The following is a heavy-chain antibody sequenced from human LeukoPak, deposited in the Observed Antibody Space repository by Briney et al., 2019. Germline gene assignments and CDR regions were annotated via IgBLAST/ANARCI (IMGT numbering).Heavy chain of an antibody. CDR2: IYYSGST. CDR3: ARAKSSSWRYYYYGMDV. CDR1: GGSISSYY. J-gene: IGHJ6*02. Sequence: SETLSLTCTVSGGSISSYYWSWIRQPPGKGLEWIGYIYYSGSTNYNPSLKSRVTISVDTSKNQFSLKLSSVTAADTAVYCCARAKSSSWRYYYYGMDVWGQGTTVTVSS. D-gene: IGHD6-13*01. V-gene: IGHV4-59*01.